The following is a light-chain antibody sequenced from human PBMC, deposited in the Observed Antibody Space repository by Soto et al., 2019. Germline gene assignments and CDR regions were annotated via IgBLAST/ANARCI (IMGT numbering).Light chain of an antibody. CDR3: QQRNNWPLT. CDR1: QSVNSY. CDR2: DSS. Sequence: EIVLTQSPATLSLSPGERAALSCRASQSVNSYLAWYQQKPGQAPRLLIYDSSNRATGIPARFSGSGSGTDFTLTINSLEPEDSAVYYCQQRNNWPLTFGPGTKVDIK. J-gene: IGKJ3*01. V-gene: IGKV3-11*01.